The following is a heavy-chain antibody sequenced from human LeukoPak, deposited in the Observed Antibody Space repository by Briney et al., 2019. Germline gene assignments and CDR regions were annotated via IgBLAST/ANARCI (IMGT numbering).Heavy chain of an antibody. CDR2: IISSRSYI. D-gene: IGHD3-22*01. V-gene: IGHV3-21*01. Sequence: GGSLTPSRAASGSTFSSHSMNWVRQPPRKGLEWVSSIISSRSYIYYADSVKGRFPIARDNDQNSRFLQMNSLRAEDTAVYYCARGGPYDSSGYYYDYWGQGGLVTVSS. CDR1: GSTFSSHS. J-gene: IGHJ4*02. CDR3: ARGGPYDSSGYYYDY.